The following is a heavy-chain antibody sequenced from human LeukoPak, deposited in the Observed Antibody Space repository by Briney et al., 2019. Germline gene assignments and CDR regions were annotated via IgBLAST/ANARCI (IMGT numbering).Heavy chain of an antibody. V-gene: IGHV1-69*13. D-gene: IGHD6-13*01. CDR2: IVPVFGTP. J-gene: IGHJ4*02. Sequence: SVKVSCKSSGGTLNDYAISWVRQAPGQGLEWMGGIVPVFGTPNYAQKFQGRLTIIADDSSSTAYMELRSLTSDDTAVYYCARGSASNWPVDYWGQGTLVTVS. CDR3: ARGSASNWPVDY. CDR1: GGTLNDYA.